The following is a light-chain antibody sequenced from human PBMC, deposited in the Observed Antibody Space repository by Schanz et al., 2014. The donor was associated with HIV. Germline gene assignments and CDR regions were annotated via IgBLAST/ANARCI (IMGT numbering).Light chain of an antibody. V-gene: IGKV1-5*03. CDR2: KAS. J-gene: IGKJ2*01. CDR3: QQCVTYPYT. CDR1: QNINKW. Sequence: DIQMTQSPSTLSAFARDRVTITCRASQNINKWLAWYQQKSGKAPKLLIYKASTLESGVPSRFVGSGSGTEFTLTISSLQPDDFATYYCQQCVTYPYTFGQGTRLDVK.